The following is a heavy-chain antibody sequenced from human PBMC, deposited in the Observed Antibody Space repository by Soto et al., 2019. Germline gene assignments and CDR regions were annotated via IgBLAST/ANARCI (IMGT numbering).Heavy chain of an antibody. CDR1: GDSVSSTSTA. Sequence: SQTLSLTCAISGDSVSSTSTAWSWIRQSPSRGLEWLGRTYYRSNWYTDYAVSVKSRITISPDTSKNQFSLQLNSVTPEDTAVYYCTRGSYYSGWVWGQGTLVTVSS. CDR2: TYYRSNWYT. J-gene: IGHJ4*02. D-gene: IGHD6-19*01. CDR3: TRGSYYSGWV. V-gene: IGHV6-1*01.